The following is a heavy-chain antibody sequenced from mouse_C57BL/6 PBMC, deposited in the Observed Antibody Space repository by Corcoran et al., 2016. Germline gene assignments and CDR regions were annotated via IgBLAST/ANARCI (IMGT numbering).Heavy chain of an antibody. V-gene: IGHV1-18*01. D-gene: IGHD2-2*01. J-gene: IGHJ3*01. CDR1: GYTFTDYN. Sequence: EVQLQQSGPELVKPGASVKIPCKASGYTFTDYNMDWVKQSHGKSLEWIGDINPNNGGTIYNQKFKGKATLTVDKSSSTAYMELRSLTSEDTAVYYWARTDYGYFWVAYWGQGTLVTVSA. CDR3: ARTDYGYFWVAY. CDR2: INPNNGGT.